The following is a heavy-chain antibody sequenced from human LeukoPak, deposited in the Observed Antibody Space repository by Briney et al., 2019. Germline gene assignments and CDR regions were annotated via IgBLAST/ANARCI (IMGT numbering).Heavy chain of an antibody. J-gene: IGHJ4*02. CDR1: GYTFTSYG. V-gene: IGHV1-18*01. D-gene: IGHD5-24*01. CDR2: ISAYNGNT. Sequence: ASVKVSCKASGYTFTSYGISWVRQAPGQGLEWMGWISAYNGNTNYAQKLQGRVTMTTDTSASTAYMELRSLRSDDTAVYYCARGCDGYNYWCIDYWGQGTLVTVSS. CDR3: ARGCDGYNYWCIDY.